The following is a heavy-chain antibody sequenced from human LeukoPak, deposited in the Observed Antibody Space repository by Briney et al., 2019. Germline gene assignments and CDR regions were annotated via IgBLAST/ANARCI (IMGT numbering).Heavy chain of an antibody. J-gene: IGHJ6*03. CDR1: GFTFSSYG. CDR3: AKDRRGDYYYYMDV. D-gene: IGHD4-17*01. CDR2: IRYDGSNK. V-gene: IGHV3-30*02. Sequence: GGSLRLSCAACGFTFSSYGMHWVRQAPGKGLEGVAFIRYDGSNKYYADSVKGRFTISRDNSKNTLYLQMNSLRAEDTAVYYCAKDRRGDYYYYMDVWGKGTTVTVFS.